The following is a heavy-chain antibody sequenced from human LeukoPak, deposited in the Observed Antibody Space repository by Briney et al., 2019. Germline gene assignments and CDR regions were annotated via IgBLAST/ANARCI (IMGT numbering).Heavy chain of an antibody. J-gene: IGHJ4*02. CDR2: ISYDGNNE. V-gene: IGHV3-30-3*01. Sequence: GGPLRLSCAASGFTFSSYAMHWVRPAPGKGLEWVAVISYDGNNEYYADSVKGRFTISRDNSKNTLYLQMNSLRAEDTAMYYCARDPYDSSGYYFRYFDYWGQGTLVTVSS. CDR3: ARDPYDSSGYYFRYFDY. D-gene: IGHD3-22*01. CDR1: GFTFSSYA.